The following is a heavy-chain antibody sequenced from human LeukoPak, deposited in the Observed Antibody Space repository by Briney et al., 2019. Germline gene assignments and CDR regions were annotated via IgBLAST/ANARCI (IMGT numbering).Heavy chain of an antibody. V-gene: IGHV3-7*01. CDR1: GFTFSSYW. J-gene: IGHJ4*02. D-gene: IGHD7-27*01. Sequence: GGSLRLSCVASGFTFSSYWMTWVRQAPGKGLEWVANIKTDGSLTYYVDSVKGRFTISRDNAQNSLYLQMNSLRAEDTAVYYCARDLNWETYWGQGTLVSVSS. CDR2: IKTDGSLT. CDR3: ARDLNWETY.